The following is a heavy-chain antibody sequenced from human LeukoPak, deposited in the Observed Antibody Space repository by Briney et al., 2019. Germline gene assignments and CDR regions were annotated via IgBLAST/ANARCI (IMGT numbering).Heavy chain of an antibody. CDR1: GYPISNGYY. CDR2: IYYSGNT. V-gene: IGHV4-38-2*01. CDR3: ARHRLFDTTGYYYDFDY. J-gene: IGHJ4*02. Sequence: SETLSLTCAVSGYPISNGYYWGWIRQPPGKGLEWIGSIYYSGNTYDNPSLKSLVTISLDTSKNQFSLRLSSVTASDTAVYYCARHRLFDTTGYYYDFDYWGQGTLVTVSS. D-gene: IGHD3-22*01.